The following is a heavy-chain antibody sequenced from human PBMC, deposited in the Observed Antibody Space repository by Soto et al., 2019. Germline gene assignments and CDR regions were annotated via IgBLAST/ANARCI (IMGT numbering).Heavy chain of an antibody. J-gene: IGHJ4*02. CDR1: GFSFSSYA. V-gene: IGHV3-23*01. CDR3: AKEGSDFGPGYGAYCDF. CDR2: VSGSGGST. Sequence: DVQLLESGGGLVQPGGSLRLSCAASGFSFSSYAMSWVRQAPGKGLEWVSGVSGSGGSTNYADSVKGRFTISRDNSKNTLYLQMNRLRAEDTAVYYCAKEGSDFGPGYGAYCDFWGQGTLVTASS. D-gene: IGHD3-3*01.